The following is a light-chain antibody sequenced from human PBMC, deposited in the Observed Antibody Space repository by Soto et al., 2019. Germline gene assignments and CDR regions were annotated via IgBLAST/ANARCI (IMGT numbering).Light chain of an antibody. CDR2: GAS. V-gene: IGKV3-20*01. Sequence: DIHFSPVPVTLALPPLQRPPPSFRASQSVSNNYLAWYQQKPGQAPRLLIYGASNRATGIPDRFSGSGSGTDFTLTISRLEPEDFAVYYCQQYGSSGTFGQGTKVDIK. CDR1: QSVSNNY. CDR3: QQYGSSGT. J-gene: IGKJ1*01.